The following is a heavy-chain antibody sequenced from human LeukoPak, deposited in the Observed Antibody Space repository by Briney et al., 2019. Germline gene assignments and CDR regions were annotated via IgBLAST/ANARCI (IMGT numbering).Heavy chain of an antibody. CDR1: GYNFTNHW. Sequence: GESLKISCKASGYNFTNHWVGWVRQRPGKGLEWMGIIWPDDSDTRYSPSFQGLVSMSVDKSISTAYLQWGSLEASDTATYYCVRQSEVPFDYWGQGTLVTVSS. CDR2: IWPDDSDT. V-gene: IGHV5-51*01. CDR3: VRQSEVPFDY. J-gene: IGHJ4*02.